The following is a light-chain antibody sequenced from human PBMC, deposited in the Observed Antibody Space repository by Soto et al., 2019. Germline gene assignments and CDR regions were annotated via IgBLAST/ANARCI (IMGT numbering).Light chain of an antibody. CDR1: QGIGDT. Sequence: EVVMTQSPATLSVSPGEGVTLSCRASQGIGDTLAWYQHKPGQTPRLLIYDTSTRATGVPARFSGSGSGTDFTLTISRLEPEDCAVYSCQQYDNSPWTFGQGTKVDIK. CDR3: QQYDNSPWT. CDR2: DTS. J-gene: IGKJ1*01. V-gene: IGKV3-15*01.